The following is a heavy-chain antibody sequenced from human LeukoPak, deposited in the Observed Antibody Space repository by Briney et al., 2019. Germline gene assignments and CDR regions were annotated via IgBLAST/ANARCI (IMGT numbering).Heavy chain of an antibody. V-gene: IGHV3-21*01. CDR3: ARTGGGEAGENWFDP. CDR2: ISSSSSYI. CDR1: GFTFSSYS. D-gene: IGHD3-16*01. Sequence: PGGSLRLSCAASGFTFSSYSMNWVRQAPGKGLEWVSSISSSSSYIYYADSVKGRFTISRDNAKNSLYLQMNSLRAEDTAVYYWARTGGGEAGENWFDPWGQGTLVTVSS. J-gene: IGHJ5*02.